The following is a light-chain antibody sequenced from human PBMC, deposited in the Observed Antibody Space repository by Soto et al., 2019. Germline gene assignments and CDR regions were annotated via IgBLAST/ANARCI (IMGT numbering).Light chain of an antibody. Sequence: ELVLTQSPGTLSLSPGERATLACRASQSVSSSYLAWYQQTPGQAPRLRLYGASSRATGIPDRFSGSGSGPDFTLTISRLAPEDFAVYYCQQDGSSPWTFGQGTKVDIK. CDR1: QSVSSSY. CDR2: GAS. CDR3: QQDGSSPWT. J-gene: IGKJ1*01. V-gene: IGKV3-20*01.